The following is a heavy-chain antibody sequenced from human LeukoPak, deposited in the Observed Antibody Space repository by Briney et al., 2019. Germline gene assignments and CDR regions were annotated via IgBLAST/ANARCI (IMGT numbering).Heavy chain of an antibody. V-gene: IGHV3-23*01. D-gene: IGHD3-10*01. Sequence: PGGSLRLSCAASGFSFTTYSMSWVRQAPEKGLEWVSTFGGDGYIQYADSVKGRFTISRDISENTLYLQLTSLRADDTAVYYCAKVWLVRGVIITPLYYFDYWGQGTLVTVSS. CDR3: AKVWLVRGVIITPLYYFDY. J-gene: IGHJ4*02. CDR1: GFSFTTYS. CDR2: FGGDGYI.